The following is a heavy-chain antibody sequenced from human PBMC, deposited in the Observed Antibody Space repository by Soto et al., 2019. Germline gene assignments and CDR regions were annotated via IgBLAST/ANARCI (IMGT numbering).Heavy chain of an antibody. J-gene: IGHJ6*02. V-gene: IGHV3-33*01. Sequence: QVQLVESGGGVVQPGRSLRLSCAASGFTFSSYGMHWVRQAPGKGLEWVAVIWYDGSNKYYADSVKGRFTISRDNSKNTLYLQMNSLRAEDTAVYYCARDPQLRYFDSSPYGMDVWGQGTTVTVSS. D-gene: IGHD3-9*01. CDR1: GFTFSSYG. CDR2: IWYDGSNK. CDR3: ARDPQLRYFDSSPYGMDV.